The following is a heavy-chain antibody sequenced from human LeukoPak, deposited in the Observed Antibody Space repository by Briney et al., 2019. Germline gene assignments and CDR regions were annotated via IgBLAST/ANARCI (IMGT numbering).Heavy chain of an antibody. D-gene: IGHD4-17*01. J-gene: IGHJ3*02. V-gene: IGHV4-34*01. Sequence: SETLSLTCAVYGGSFSGYYWSWIRQPPGRGLEWIGEINHSGSTNYNPSLKSRVTISVDTSKNQFSLKLSSVTAADTAVYYCARDPATVSDDAFDIWGQGTVVTVSS. CDR3: ARDPATVSDDAFDI. CDR1: GGSFSGYY. CDR2: INHSGST.